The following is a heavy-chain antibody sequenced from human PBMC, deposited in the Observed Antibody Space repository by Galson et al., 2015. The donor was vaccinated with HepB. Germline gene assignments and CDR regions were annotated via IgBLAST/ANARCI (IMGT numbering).Heavy chain of an antibody. CDR1: VFTFHNYW. Sequence: SLRLSCAASVFTFHNYWMNWVRHTPGKGLEWVASMKQDGGEKHYLDAVRGRFTISGDAATNSLLLQMNSLRAEDTAVYHCYDGHYSGRWGRGTQVTVSS. CDR2: MKQDGGEK. D-gene: IGHD4-17*01. J-gene: IGHJ4*02. V-gene: IGHV3-7*01. CDR3: YDGHYSGR.